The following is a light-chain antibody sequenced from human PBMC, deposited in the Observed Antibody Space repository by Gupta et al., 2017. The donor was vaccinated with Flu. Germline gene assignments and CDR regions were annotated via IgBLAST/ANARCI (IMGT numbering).Light chain of an antibody. CDR3: ETWDSNTYV. Sequence: QPVLTQSSSASASLGSSVKLTCTLSSGHRSYIIAWHQQQPGKAPRYLMKLEGSGSENKGSGGPDRFSGSSAGADSYLTISNRQAEDEADYYCETWDSNTYVFGTGIKGTVL. CDR1: SGHRSYI. J-gene: IGLJ1*01. CDR2: LEGSGSE. V-gene: IGLV4-60*03.